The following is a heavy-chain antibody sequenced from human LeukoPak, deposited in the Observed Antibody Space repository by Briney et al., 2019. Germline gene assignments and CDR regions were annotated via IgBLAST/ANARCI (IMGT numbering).Heavy chain of an antibody. Sequence: SVKVSCKASGGTFSSYAISWVRQAPGQGLEWMGGIIPIFGTANYAQKFRGRVTITTDESTSTAYMELSSLRSEDTAVYYCARGYDSSGYYYAYWGQGTLVTVSS. CDR3: ARGYDSSGYYYAY. J-gene: IGHJ4*02. CDR1: GGTFSSYA. V-gene: IGHV1-69*05. D-gene: IGHD3-22*01. CDR2: IIPIFGTA.